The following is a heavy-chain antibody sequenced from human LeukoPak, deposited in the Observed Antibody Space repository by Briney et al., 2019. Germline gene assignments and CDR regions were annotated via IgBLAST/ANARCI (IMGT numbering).Heavy chain of an antibody. CDR2: ISAYNGNT. D-gene: IGHD2-21*02. Sequence: ASVKVSCKASGYTFTSYGISWVRQAPGQGGEWMGWISAYNGNTNYAQKLQGRVTITTDKSTSTAYMELRSLRSDDTAVYHCARDDIVVVTAGAFDIWGQGTMVTVSS. CDR1: GYTFTSYG. CDR3: ARDDIVVVTAGAFDI. J-gene: IGHJ3*02. V-gene: IGHV1-18*01.